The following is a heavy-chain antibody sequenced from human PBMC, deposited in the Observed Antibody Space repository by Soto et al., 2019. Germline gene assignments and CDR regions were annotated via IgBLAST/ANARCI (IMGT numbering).Heavy chain of an antibody. Sequence: ASVKVSCKASGYTFTSYGISWVRQAPGQGLEWMGWISAYNGNTNYAQKLQGRVTMTTDTSTSTAYMELRSLRSDDTAVYYCARDSYDFWSGYREPFDYWGQGTLVTVSS. CDR1: GYTFTSYG. CDR3: ARDSYDFWSGYREPFDY. D-gene: IGHD3-3*01. J-gene: IGHJ4*02. CDR2: ISAYNGNT. V-gene: IGHV1-18*01.